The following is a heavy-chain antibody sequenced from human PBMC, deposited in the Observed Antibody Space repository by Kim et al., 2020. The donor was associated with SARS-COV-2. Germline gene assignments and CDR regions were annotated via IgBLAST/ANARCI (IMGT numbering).Heavy chain of an antibody. J-gene: IGHJ4*02. CDR2: IIPIFGTA. D-gene: IGHD6-19*01. CDR1: GGTFSSYA. Sequence: SVKVSCKASGGTFSSYAISWVRQAPGQGLEWMGGIIPIFGTANYAQKFQGRVTITADESTSTAYMELSSLRSEDTAVYYCARDTYSSGSHFDYWGQGTLVTVSS. CDR3: ARDTYSSGSHFDY. V-gene: IGHV1-69*13.